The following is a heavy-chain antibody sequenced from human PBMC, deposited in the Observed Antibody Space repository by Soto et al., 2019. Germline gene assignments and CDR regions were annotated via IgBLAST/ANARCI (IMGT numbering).Heavy chain of an antibody. CDR2: ISYDGSNK. J-gene: IGHJ6*02. CDR3: AKLDEGGLQYAYYAMDV. Sequence: LRLSCVASGFTFSNYGMHWVRQAPGKGLEWVAVISYDGSNKYYADSVKGRFTISRDNSKNTLYLQMTSLRTEDTALYYCAKLDEGGLQYAYYAMDVWGQGTTVTVSS. D-gene: IGHD2-15*01. V-gene: IGHV3-30*18. CDR1: GFTFSNYG.